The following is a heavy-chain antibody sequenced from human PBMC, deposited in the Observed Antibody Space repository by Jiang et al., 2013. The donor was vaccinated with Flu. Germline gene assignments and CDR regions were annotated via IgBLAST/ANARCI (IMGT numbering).Heavy chain of an antibody. J-gene: IGHJ4*02. Sequence: VQLVESGPGLVKPSETLSLTCTVSGDSISSYYWNWIRQPPGKGLEWIGYFYFSGSTNYNPSLKSRVTISVDTSKNQFSLKLSSVTAADTAVYYCARAYLYQFDYWGQGTLVTVSS. CDR2: FYFSGST. CDR3: ARAYLYQFDY. D-gene: IGHD2-2*01. CDR1: GDSISSYY. V-gene: IGHV4-59*08.